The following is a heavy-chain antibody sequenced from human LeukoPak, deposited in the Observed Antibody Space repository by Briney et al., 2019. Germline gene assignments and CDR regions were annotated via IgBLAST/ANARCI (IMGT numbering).Heavy chain of an antibody. J-gene: IGHJ4*02. D-gene: IGHD4-4*01. CDR1: GFSLSTSGMC. CDR2: IDWDDDK. Sequence: SGPALVKPTQTLTLTCTFSGFSLSTSGMCVSWIRQPPGKALEWLARIDWDDDKYYSTSLKTRLTISKDTSKNQVVRTMTNMDPVDTATYYCARIQYSNYVADYWGQGTLVTVSS. V-gene: IGHV2-70*11. CDR3: ARIQYSNYVADY.